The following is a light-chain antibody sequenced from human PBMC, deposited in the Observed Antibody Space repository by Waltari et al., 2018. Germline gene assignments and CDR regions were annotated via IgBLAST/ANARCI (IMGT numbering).Light chain of an antibody. V-gene: IGKV1-39*01. J-gene: IGKJ4*01. CDR3: QQSYRAPQT. CDR1: QSISTS. Sequence: DIQVTQSPSSLSASVGDRVTITCRTSQSISTSLNWYQPKPGKPPKLLIFAASALQSGVSSRFSGSGSQTDFTLTIRNLQPEDFATYYCQQSYRAPQTFGGGTKVDMK. CDR2: AAS.